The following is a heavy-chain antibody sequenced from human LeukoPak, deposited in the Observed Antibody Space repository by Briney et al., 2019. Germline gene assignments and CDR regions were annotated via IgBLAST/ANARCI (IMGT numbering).Heavy chain of an antibody. Sequence: SQTLSLTCTVSGGSISSGGYYWSWIRHLPEKGLEWSGFIYHSGTTFSNPSLRSRITISVDTSNNQFSLKVNSLTAADTAVYYCARATDYTNWFDPWGQGTLVTVSS. D-gene: IGHD5-12*01. CDR1: GGSISSGGYY. CDR3: ARATDYTNWFDP. J-gene: IGHJ5*02. V-gene: IGHV4-31*03. CDR2: IYHSGTT.